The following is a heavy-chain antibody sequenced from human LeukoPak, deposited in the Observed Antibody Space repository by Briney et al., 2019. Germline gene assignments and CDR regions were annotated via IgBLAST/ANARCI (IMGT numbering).Heavy chain of an antibody. Sequence: GGSLRLSCSASGFTFSSYVMTWVRQAPGQGLEWVSAISGSGDDTYYADSVKGRFTISRDNSKNTLYLQMNSLRAEDTAVYYCAKKEAMIRGVPYYYDFWGPGTLVTVSS. V-gene: IGHV3-23*01. CDR2: ISGSGDDT. CDR3: AKKEAMIRGVPYYYDF. J-gene: IGHJ4*02. CDR1: GFTFSSYV. D-gene: IGHD3-10*01.